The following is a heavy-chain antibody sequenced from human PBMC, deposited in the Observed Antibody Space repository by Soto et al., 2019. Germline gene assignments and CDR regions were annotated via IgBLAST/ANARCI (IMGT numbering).Heavy chain of an antibody. D-gene: IGHD5-12*01. CDR2: IIPIFGTA. CDR1: GGTFSSYA. CDR3: ARDGEMATIHTDYYYYGMDV. Sequence: ASVKVSCKASGGTFSSYAISWVRQAPGQGLEWMGGIIPIFGTANYAQKFQGRVTITADESTSTAYMELSSLRSEDTAVYYCARDGEMATIHTDYYYYGMDVWGQGTTVTVSS. V-gene: IGHV1-69*13. J-gene: IGHJ6*02.